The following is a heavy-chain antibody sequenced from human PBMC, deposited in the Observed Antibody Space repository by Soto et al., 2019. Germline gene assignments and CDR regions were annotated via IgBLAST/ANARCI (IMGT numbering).Heavy chain of an antibody. CDR1: GGTFSSYA. CDR3: ARGAGADIVLMVYVPCDY. CDR2: IIPIFGTA. Sequence: QVQLVQSGAEVKKPGSSVKVSCKASGGTFSSYAISWVRQAPGQGLEWMGGIIPIFGTANYAQKFQGRVTITADESTSTAYMELSSLRSEDTAVYYCARGAGADIVLMVYVPCDYWGQGTLVTVSS. D-gene: IGHD2-8*01. J-gene: IGHJ4*02. V-gene: IGHV1-69*01.